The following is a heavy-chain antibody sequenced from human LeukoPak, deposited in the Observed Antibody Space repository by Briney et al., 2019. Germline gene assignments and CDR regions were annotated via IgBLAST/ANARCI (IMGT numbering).Heavy chain of an antibody. CDR1: GQSVSVTYF. CDR3: AIHRGRRAARRASPLSNYYMDV. Sequence: TSETLSLTCAVSGQSVSVTYFWGWIRQPPGKGLEWIGTLRYTGEPYSNSSLKSRVTLSIDTSKNTVSLRLDSVTASDTAIYYCAIHRGRRAARRASPLSNYYMDVWGRGTTVTVSS. CDR2: LRYTGEP. J-gene: IGHJ6*03. D-gene: IGHD6-25*01. V-gene: IGHV4-39*01.